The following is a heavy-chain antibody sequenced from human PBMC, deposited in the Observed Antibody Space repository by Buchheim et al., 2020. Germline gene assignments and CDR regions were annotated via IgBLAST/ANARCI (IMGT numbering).Heavy chain of an antibody. CDR1: GFTFSSYW. Sequence: EVQLVESGGGLVQPGGSLRLSCAASGFTFSSYWMSWVRQAPGKGLEWVANIKQDGSEKYYVDSVKGRFTISRDNAKNSLYLQMTSLRAEDTAVYYCASLRNFWSGYYTSYGMDVWGQGTT. CDR2: IKQDGSEK. D-gene: IGHD3-3*01. V-gene: IGHV3-7*03. J-gene: IGHJ6*02. CDR3: ASLRNFWSGYYTSYGMDV.